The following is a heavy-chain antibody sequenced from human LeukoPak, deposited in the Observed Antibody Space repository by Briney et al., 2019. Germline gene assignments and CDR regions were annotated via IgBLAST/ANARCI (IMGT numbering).Heavy chain of an antibody. D-gene: IGHD1-26*01. Sequence: ASVKVSCKASGYNIIDFSMHWVRQAPGQGLESMGWINQNSGGTNYAQNFQGRVTMTWDPSISTAYMELRSLRYDDTAVYYCAREGWDPHLEYWGQGTLLTVSS. CDR1: GYNIIDFS. J-gene: IGHJ4*02. CDR2: INQNSGGT. V-gene: IGHV1-2*02. CDR3: AREGWDPHLEY.